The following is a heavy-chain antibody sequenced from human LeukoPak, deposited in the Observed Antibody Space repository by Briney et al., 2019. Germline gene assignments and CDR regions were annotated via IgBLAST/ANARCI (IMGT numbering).Heavy chain of an antibody. CDR1: GFTFSSYG. J-gene: IGHJ6*03. CDR2: ISCDGSNK. Sequence: GRSLRLSCAASGFTFSSYGMHWVRQAPGKGLEWVAVISCDGSNKYYADSVKGRFTISRDNSKNTLYLQMYSLRAEDTTVYYCARQDYYYYYMDVWGKGTTVTVSS. V-gene: IGHV3-30*03. CDR3: ARQDYYYYYMDV.